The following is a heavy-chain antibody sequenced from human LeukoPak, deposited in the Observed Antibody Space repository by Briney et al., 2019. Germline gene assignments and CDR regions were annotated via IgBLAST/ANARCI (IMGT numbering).Heavy chain of an antibody. CDR2: IIPIFGTA. CDR1: GGTFSSYA. CDR3: AIVVGATGAFDI. J-gene: IGHJ3*02. D-gene: IGHD1-26*01. Sequence: PVASVKVSCKASGGTFSSYAISWVRQAPGQGLEWMGGIIPIFGTANYAQKFQGRVTITTDEPTSTAYMELSSLRSEDTAVYYCAIVVGATGAFDIWGQGTMVTVSS. V-gene: IGHV1-69*05.